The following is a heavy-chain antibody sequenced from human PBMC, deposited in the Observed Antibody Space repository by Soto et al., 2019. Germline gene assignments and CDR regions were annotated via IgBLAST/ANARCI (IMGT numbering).Heavy chain of an antibody. CDR1: GGSISDYQ. CDR3: ARMRGLGEISPYFAY. J-gene: IGHJ4*02. D-gene: IGHD3-16*02. CDR2: IYYSGRT. V-gene: IGHV4-59*01. Sequence: QVQLQESGPGLVKPSETLSLTCSVSGGSISDYQWNWIRQPPGKGLEWIGYIYYSGRTNYSPSLKSRVTISLDTSTKQFSLRLRSVTAADTAVYYCARMRGLGEISPYFAYWGQGALVTVSS.